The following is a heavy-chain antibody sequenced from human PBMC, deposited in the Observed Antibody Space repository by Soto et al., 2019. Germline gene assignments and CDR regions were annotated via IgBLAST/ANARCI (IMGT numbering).Heavy chain of an antibody. D-gene: IGHD6-13*01. J-gene: IGHJ6*02. Sequence: ASVKVSCKASGYTFTSYDINWVRQATGQGLEWMGWMNPNGGNTGYAQKFQGRVTMTRNTSISTAYMELSSLRSEDTAVYYCARQTKYSSSWYYYYYGMDVWGQGTTVTVSS. CDR1: GYTFTSYD. CDR3: ARQTKYSSSWYYYYYGMDV. CDR2: MNPNGGNT. V-gene: IGHV1-8*01.